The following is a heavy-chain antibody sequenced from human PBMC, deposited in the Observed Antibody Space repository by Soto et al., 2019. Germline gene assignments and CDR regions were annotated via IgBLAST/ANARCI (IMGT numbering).Heavy chain of an antibody. J-gene: IGHJ4*02. Sequence: QVQLDESGPGLVQPSQTPSLSCTVSGASVSTGVYYWTWIRQHPGKGLEWIGYIDNSGSTYYNPSLTGRVDISVDTSKNEFSLNLQSLTAADTAFYYCAGAVSDFDVRRYRTSYFDQWGQGILVTVSS. V-gene: IGHV4-31*03. CDR2: IDNSGST. D-gene: IGHD3-10*02. CDR1: GASVSTGVYY. CDR3: AGAVSDFDVRRYRTSYFDQ.